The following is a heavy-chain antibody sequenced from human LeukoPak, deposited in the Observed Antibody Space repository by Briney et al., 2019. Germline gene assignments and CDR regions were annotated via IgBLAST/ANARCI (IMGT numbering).Heavy chain of an antibody. V-gene: IGHV4-34*01. Sequence: SETLSLTCAVYGGSFSGYYWSWIRQPPGKGLEWIGEINHSGSTNYNPSLKGRVTISVDTSKNQFSLKLSSVTAADTAVYYCARVTHCSSTSCYSEGVDYWGQGTLVTVSS. J-gene: IGHJ4*02. CDR1: GGSFSGYY. CDR3: ARVTHCSSTSCYSEGVDY. D-gene: IGHD2-2*02. CDR2: INHSGST.